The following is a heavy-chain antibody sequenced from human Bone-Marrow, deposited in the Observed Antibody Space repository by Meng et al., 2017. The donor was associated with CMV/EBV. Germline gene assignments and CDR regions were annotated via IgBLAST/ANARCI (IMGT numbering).Heavy chain of an antibody. J-gene: IGHJ4*02. V-gene: IGHV1-69*02. CDR2: IIPILEME. CDR1: GGTLTDYT. CDR3: ARSQMPAVGYYFDY. D-gene: IGHD2-8*02. Sequence: SVKVSCKAPGGTLTDYTINWVRQAPGQGLEWMGRIIPILEMEDYAQSFQGRVTISADKSTSTVYMEMSSLRSDDTAVYYCARSQMPAVGYYFDYWGQGTLVTVSS.